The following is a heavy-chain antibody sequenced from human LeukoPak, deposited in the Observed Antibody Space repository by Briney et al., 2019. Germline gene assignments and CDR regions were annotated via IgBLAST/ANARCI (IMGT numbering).Heavy chain of an antibody. CDR2: ISSSSYI. D-gene: IGHD1-26*01. J-gene: IGHJ4*02. CDR3: ARDHDGGSYFYPQDFDY. Sequence: GGSLRLSCAASGFTFSSYSMNWVRQAPGKGLEWVSSISSSSYIYYADSVKGRFTISRDNAKNSLYLQMNSLRAEDTAVYYCARDHDGGSYFYPQDFDYWGQGTLVTVSS. CDR1: GFTFSSYS. V-gene: IGHV3-21*01.